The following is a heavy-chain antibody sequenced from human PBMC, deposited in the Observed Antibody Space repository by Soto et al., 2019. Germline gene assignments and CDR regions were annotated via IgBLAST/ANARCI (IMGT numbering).Heavy chain of an antibody. D-gene: IGHD2-8*01. Sequence: GGSLRLSCAASGFTFSSYAMSWVRQAPGKGLEWVSAISGSGGSTYYADSVKGRFTISRDNSKNTLYLQMNSLRAEDRAVYYCAKDQNVGVVLMVYALYGMDVWGQGTTVTVSS. J-gene: IGHJ6*02. CDR2: ISGSGGST. CDR1: GFTFSSYA. CDR3: AKDQNVGVVLMVYALYGMDV. V-gene: IGHV3-23*01.